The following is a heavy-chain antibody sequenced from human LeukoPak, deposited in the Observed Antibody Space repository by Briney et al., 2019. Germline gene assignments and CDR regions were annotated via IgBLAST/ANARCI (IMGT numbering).Heavy chain of an antibody. CDR1: GFTFSNYV. D-gene: IGHD6-25*01. Sequence: GGSLRLSCAASGFTFSNYVMNWARQAPGKGLEWVSSISGSGDSTYYSNSVKGRFTLSRDNAKNTLYLQMNSLRAEDTAVYYCARRSAAKDAFDIWGQGTMVTVSS. J-gene: IGHJ3*02. V-gene: IGHV3-23*01. CDR3: ARRSAAKDAFDI. CDR2: ISGSGDST.